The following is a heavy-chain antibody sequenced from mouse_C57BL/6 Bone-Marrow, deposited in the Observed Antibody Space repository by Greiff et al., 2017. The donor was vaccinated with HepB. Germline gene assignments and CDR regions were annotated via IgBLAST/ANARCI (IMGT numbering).Heavy chain of an antibody. CDR1: GYTFTGYW. CDR2: ILPGSGST. Sequence: QVQLQQSGAELMKPGASVKLSCKATGYTFTGYWIEWVKQRPGHGLEWIGEILPGSGSTNYNEKFKGKATFTADTSSNTAYMQLSSLTTEDSAIYYRARENYYGSSYDDYAMDYWGQGTSVTVSS. V-gene: IGHV1-9*01. D-gene: IGHD1-1*01. CDR3: ARENYYGSSYDDYAMDY. J-gene: IGHJ4*01.